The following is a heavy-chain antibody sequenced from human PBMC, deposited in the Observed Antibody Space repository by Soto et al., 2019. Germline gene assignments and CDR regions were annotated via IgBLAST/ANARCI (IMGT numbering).Heavy chain of an antibody. V-gene: IGHV2-5*02. CDR3: VHAPLVTTGGDY. CDR1: GFSLSTTGVG. CDR2: IYWDDDK. D-gene: IGHD4-17*01. J-gene: IGHJ4*02. Sequence: KESGPTLVKPTQTLTLTCPFSGFSLSTTGVGVGWIRQPPGKALDWLALIYWDDDKRYSPSLKSRLTITKDTSKNQVVLTMTNMDPIDTATYYCVHAPLVTTGGDYWGQGTLVTVSS.